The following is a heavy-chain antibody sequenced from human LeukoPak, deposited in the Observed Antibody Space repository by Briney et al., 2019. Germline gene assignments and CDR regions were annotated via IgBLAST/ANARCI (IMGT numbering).Heavy chain of an antibody. D-gene: IGHD6-19*01. CDR3: ARESVAGHYYYYYMDV. CDR1: GGSISSYY. J-gene: IGHJ6*03. Sequence: SETLSLTCTVSGGSISSYYWSWIRQPPGKGLEWIGYIYYSGSTNYNPSLKSRVTISVDTSKNQFSLKLSSVTAADTAVYYCARESVAGHYYYYYMDVWGKGTTVTVSS. V-gene: IGHV4-59*01. CDR2: IYYSGST.